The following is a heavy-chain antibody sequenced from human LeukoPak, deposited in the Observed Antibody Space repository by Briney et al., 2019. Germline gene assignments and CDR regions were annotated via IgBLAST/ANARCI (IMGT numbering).Heavy chain of an antibody. D-gene: IGHD3-3*01. CDR3: ASTLRFLPYRRFDY. CDR1: GGSIISSNYY. J-gene: IGHJ4*02. CDR2: IYQSGSGSS. Sequence: SETLSLTCSVSGGSIISSNYYWGWIRQPPGKGLEWIGSIYQSGSGSSYYNPSLKSRVTISGDTSKNQFFLRLSSVTAAGTAVYYCASTLRFLPYRRFDYWGQGTLVTVPS. V-gene: IGHV4-39*01.